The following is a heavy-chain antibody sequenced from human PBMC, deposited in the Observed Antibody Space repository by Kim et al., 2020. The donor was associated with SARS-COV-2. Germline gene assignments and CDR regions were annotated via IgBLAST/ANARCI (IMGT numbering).Heavy chain of an antibody. V-gene: IGHV4-31*03. CDR1: GGSISSGGYY. Sequence: SETLSLTCTVSGGSISSGGYYWSWIRQHPGKGLEWIGYIYYSGSTYYNPSLKGRVTISVDTSKNQFSLKLSSVTAADTAVYYCARDFRQYSSGWSSSFDPWGQGTLVTVSS. CDR2: IYYSGST. J-gene: IGHJ5*02. CDR3: ARDFRQYSSGWSSSFDP. D-gene: IGHD6-19*01.